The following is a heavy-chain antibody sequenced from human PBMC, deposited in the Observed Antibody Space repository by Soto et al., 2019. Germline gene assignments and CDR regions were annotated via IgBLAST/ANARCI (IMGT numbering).Heavy chain of an antibody. CDR3: ARGHCSGGSCYLGNFAC. V-gene: IGHV1-18*04. CDR1: GYTFTSYG. D-gene: IGHD2-15*01. CDR2: ISDYNGNT. Sequence: QVQLVQSGAEVKKPGASVKVSCKASGYTFTSYGISWVRQAPGQGLEWMGWISDYNGNTNYAQKLQGRVTMTTDTSTRTAYMEMRSLRSDGTVVYYGARGHCSGGSCYLGNFACWGQGTLVTVSS. J-gene: IGHJ4*02.